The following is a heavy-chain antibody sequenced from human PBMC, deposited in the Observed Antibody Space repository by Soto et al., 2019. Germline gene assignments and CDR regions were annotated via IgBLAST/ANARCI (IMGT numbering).Heavy chain of an antibody. Sequence: SETLSLTWTVSGVSISSGVYYWIWIRQHPGKGRDGIVYIYYSGITYYNPSLKCRVTLSVDTSKNRFSLKLSSVTAADTAVYYWARDSGKYYYDSSGYYPPTYYFDYWGQGTLVTVSS. V-gene: IGHV4-31*02. CDR3: ARDSGKYYYDSSGYYPPTYYFDY. D-gene: IGHD3-22*01. J-gene: IGHJ4*02. CDR2: IYYSGIT. CDR1: GVSISSGVYY.